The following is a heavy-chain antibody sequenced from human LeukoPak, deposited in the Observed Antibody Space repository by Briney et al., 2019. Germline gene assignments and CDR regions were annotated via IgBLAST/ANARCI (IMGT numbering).Heavy chain of an antibody. CDR1: GFTFSSYA. Sequence: GGSLRLSCAASGFTFSSYAMSWVRQAPGKGLEWVSAISGSDGTTYYADSVKGRFTISRDNSKNTLYLQMNSLRAEDTAVYYCAKERGRSSGWYFDYWGQGTLVTVSS. D-gene: IGHD6-19*01. V-gene: IGHV3-23*01. CDR3: AKERGRSSGWYFDY. J-gene: IGHJ4*02. CDR2: ISGSDGTT.